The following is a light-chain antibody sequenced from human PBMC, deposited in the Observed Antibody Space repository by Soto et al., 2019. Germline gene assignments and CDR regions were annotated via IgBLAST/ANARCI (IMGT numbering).Light chain of an antibody. V-gene: IGKV3-20*01. J-gene: IGKJ2*01. CDR3: QQYGSVPPTYT. CDR2: GAS. CDR1: QSLSTNY. Sequence: EIVLTQSPGTLSLSPGERATLSCRASQSLSTNYLAWYQQKPGQAPRLLIYGASRRATGIPDRFSGSGSGTDFTLTISRLEPEDFAVYYCQQYGSVPPTYTFGQGTKLEIK.